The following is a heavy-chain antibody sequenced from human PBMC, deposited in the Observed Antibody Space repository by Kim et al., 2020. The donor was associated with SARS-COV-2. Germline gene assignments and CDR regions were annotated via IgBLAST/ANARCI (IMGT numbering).Heavy chain of an antibody. J-gene: IGHJ5*02. V-gene: IGHV1-3*01. D-gene: IGHD3-10*01. CDR3: ARESARKWFGSPGWFDP. Sequence: ASVKVSCKASGYTFTSYAMHWVRQAPGQRLEWMGWINAGNGNTKYSQKFQGRVTITRDTSASTAYMELSSLRSEDTAVYYCARESARKWFGSPGWFDPWGQGTLVTVSS. CDR1: GYTFTSYA. CDR2: INAGNGNT.